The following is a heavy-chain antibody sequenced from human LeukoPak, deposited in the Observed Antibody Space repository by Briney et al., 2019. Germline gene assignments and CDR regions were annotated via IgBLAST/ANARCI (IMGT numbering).Heavy chain of an antibody. D-gene: IGHD6-6*01. CDR1: GFTVSSNY. CDR3: ARALSPEQLAVGY. V-gene: IGHV3-53*01. Sequence: GGSLRLSCAASGFTVSSNYMSWVRQAPGEGLEWVSVIYSGGSTYYADSVKGRFTISRDNPKNTLYLQMNSLRAEDTAVYYCARALSPEQLAVGYWGQGTLVTVSS. J-gene: IGHJ4*02. CDR2: IYSGGST.